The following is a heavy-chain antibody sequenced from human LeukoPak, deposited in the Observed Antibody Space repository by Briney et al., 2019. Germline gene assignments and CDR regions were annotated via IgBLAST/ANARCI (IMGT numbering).Heavy chain of an antibody. CDR1: GGAFNNYA. CDR3: ARWVTMVRGVTYYYMDV. D-gene: IGHD3-10*01. CDR2: IIPIFGTA. J-gene: IGHJ6*03. Sequence: ASVKVSCKASGGAFNNYAISWVRQAPGQGLEWMGGIIPIFGTANYAQNFQGRVTITTDESTSTASMELSRLRSEGTAVYYCARWVTMVRGVTYYYMDVWGKGTSATVSS. V-gene: IGHV1-69*05.